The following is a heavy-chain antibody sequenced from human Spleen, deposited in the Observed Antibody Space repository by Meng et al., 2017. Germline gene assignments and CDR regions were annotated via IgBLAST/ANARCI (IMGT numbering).Heavy chain of an antibody. CDR1: GGTFNTYI. Sequence: QVHGVQSGAEGEDTGSSVKVSCKGSGGTFNTYIINWVRQAPGQGLEWVGGIVPIFGTPDYAQKFQGRVTITADKSTSTAYMELSSLRSEDTAMYYCASRDDFLTGADYWGQGSLVTVSS. CDR3: ASRDDFLTGADY. J-gene: IGHJ4*02. V-gene: IGHV1-69*06. D-gene: IGHD3-9*01. CDR2: IVPIFGTP.